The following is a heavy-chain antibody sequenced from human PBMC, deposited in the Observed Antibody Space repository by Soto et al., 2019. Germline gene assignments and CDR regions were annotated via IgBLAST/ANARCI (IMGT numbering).Heavy chain of an antibody. J-gene: IGHJ4*02. D-gene: IGHD6-19*01. Sequence: QVQLVESGGGVVQPGRSLRLSCAASGFTFSSYGMHWVRQAPGKGLEWVAVISYDGSNKYYADSVKGRFTISRDNSKNTRYLQMNSLRAEDTAVYYCAKSSAAVAGTLVGGGVDYWGQGTLVTVSS. CDR3: AKSSAAVAGTLVGGGVDY. CDR2: ISYDGSNK. CDR1: GFTFSSYG. V-gene: IGHV3-30*18.